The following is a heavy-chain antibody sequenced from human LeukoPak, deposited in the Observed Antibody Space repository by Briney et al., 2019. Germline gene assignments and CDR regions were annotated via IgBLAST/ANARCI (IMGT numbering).Heavy chain of an antibody. CDR2: ISGSGGST. V-gene: IGHV3-23*01. Sequence: GGTLRLSCAASGFTFSSHGINWVRQAPGKGLEWVSAISGSGGSTYYADSVKGRFTISRDTSKNTVYLQMNSLRAEDTAVYYCTRAAWDYWGQGTLVTVSS. CDR3: TRAAWDY. J-gene: IGHJ4*02. CDR1: GFTFSSHG.